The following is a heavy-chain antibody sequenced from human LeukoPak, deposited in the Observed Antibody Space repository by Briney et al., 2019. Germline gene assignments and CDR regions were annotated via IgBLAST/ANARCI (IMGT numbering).Heavy chain of an antibody. Sequence: ASVKVSCKASGYTFTSYYMHWVRQAPGQGLEWMGIINPSGGSTSYAQKFQGRVTMTRDTSTSTVYMELSSLRSEDTAVYYCAREGDTAMGHYYYYYMDVWGKGTTVTISS. CDR3: AREGDTAMGHYYYYYMDV. V-gene: IGHV1-46*01. D-gene: IGHD5-18*01. CDR1: GYTFTSYY. J-gene: IGHJ6*03. CDR2: INPSGGST.